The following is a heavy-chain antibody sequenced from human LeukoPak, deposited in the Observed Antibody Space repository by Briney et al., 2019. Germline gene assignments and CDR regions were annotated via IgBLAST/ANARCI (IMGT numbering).Heavy chain of an antibody. V-gene: IGHV3-74*01. CDR3: ATAGGDGSRMGFDP. J-gene: IGHJ5*02. CDR2: ISADGSVT. Sequence: PGGSLRLSCADSGFTFSRYRMHWVRQTPGKGLVWVSCISADGSVTRYADSVKGRFTISRDNTKSTLYLQMHSLRAEDTAVYNCATAGGDGSRMGFDPWGQGTLVTVSS. CDR1: GFTFSRYR. D-gene: IGHD2-15*01.